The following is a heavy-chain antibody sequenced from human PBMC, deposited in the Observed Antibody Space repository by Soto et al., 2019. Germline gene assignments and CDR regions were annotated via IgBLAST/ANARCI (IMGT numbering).Heavy chain of an antibody. V-gene: IGHV2-5*02. CDR2: IYWDDDK. Sequence: QITLRESGPTLVQPTQTLTLNCTLSGVSLTTSGVGVGWIRQPPGKALEWLALIYWDDDKRFSPSLKSRLAITRDTSKNQVVMTMTDMAPVDTAIYYCAHRQRTVVVGAPFDLWGQGSQATVSS. CDR3: AHRQRTVVVGAPFDL. D-gene: IGHD2-15*01. J-gene: IGHJ4*02. CDR1: GVSLTTSGVG.